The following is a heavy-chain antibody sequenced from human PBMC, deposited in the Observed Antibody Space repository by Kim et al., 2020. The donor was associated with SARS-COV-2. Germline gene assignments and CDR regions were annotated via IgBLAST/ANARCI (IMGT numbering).Heavy chain of an antibody. V-gene: IGHV3-74*01. CDR3: ARDLTGAFDI. CDR2: T. J-gene: IGHJ3*02. Sequence: TNYADSVKGRFTISRDNAKNTLYLQMSSLGAEDTAMYYCARDLTGAFDIWGQGTMVTVSS.